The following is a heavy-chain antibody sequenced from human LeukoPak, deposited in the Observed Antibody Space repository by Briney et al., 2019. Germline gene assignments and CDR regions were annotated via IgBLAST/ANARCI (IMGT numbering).Heavy chain of an antibody. CDR2: FDPEDGET. CDR3: AKGNPLQYYYYYMDV. Sequence: ASVKVSCKVSGYTLTELSMHWVRQAPGKGLEWMGGFDPEDGETIYAQKFQGRVTMTEDTSTDTAYMELSSLRSEDTAVYYCAKGNPLQYYYYYMDVWGKGTTVTVSS. D-gene: IGHD1-14*01. CDR1: GYTLTELS. J-gene: IGHJ6*03. V-gene: IGHV1-24*01.